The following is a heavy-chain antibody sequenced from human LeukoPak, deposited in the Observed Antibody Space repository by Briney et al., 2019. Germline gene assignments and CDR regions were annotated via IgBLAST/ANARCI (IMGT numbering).Heavy chain of an antibody. J-gene: IGHJ4*02. V-gene: IGHV3-23*01. CDR2: ISVSGGST. CDR3: VGASRWLAFDH. Sequence: GGSLRLSCVASGFTFSSYAMSWVRQAPGKGLEWVSSISVSGGSTNYAGSVKGRFTISRDNSKNTLYLQMSTLRVDDTAVYYCVGASRWLAFDHWGQGTLLTVSS. CDR1: GFTFSSYA. D-gene: IGHD6-19*01.